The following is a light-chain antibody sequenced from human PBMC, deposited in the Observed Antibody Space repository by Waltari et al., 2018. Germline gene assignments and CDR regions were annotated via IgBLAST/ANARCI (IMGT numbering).Light chain of an antibody. V-gene: IGKV3-20*01. CDR3: QQYSTALPLT. CDR2: GAS. J-gene: IGKJ4*01. Sequence: EIVLTQSPGTLSLSPGERATLSCRASQSVSSSYLAWYQQKSGQAPRLLIYGASSRATGIPDRFRGSGSGTDFTLTISGLEPEDVAVYYCQQYSTALPLTFGGGTKVEIK. CDR1: QSVSSSY.